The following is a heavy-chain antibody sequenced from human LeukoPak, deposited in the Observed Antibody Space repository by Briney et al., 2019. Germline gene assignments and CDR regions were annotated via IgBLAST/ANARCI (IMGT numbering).Heavy chain of an antibody. J-gene: IGHJ6*03. V-gene: IGHV4-39*01. CDR2: IYYSGST. CDR3: ARRISDPNYYYMDV. D-gene: IGHD3-3*02. CDR1: GGSISSSSYY. Sequence: PSETLSLTCSVSGGSISSSSYYWGWIRQPPGKGLEWIGSIYYSGSTYYNPSLKSRVTISVDTSKNQFSLKLSSVTAADTAVYYCARRISDPNYYYMDVWGKGTAVTVSS.